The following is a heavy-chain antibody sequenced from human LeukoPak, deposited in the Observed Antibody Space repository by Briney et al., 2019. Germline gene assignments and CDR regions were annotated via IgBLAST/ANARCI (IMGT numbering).Heavy chain of an antibody. CDR2: IYTSGST. Sequence: SQTLSLTCTVSGGSISSGSYYWSWIRQPAGKGLEWIGRIYTSGSTNYNPSLKSRVTISVDTSKNQFSLKLSSVTAADTAVYYCAKDPYYDFWSGYYDYWGQGTLVTVSS. CDR1: GGSISSGSYY. CDR3: AKDPYYDFWSGYYDY. V-gene: IGHV4-61*02. D-gene: IGHD3-3*01. J-gene: IGHJ4*02.